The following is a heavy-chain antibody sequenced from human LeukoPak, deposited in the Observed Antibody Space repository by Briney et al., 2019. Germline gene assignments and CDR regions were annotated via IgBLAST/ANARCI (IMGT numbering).Heavy chain of an antibody. D-gene: IGHD3-22*01. CDR2: ISSNGGST. Sequence: GGSLRLSCAASGFTVGTDFMTWVRQAPGKGLEYVSAISSNGGSTYYANSVKGRFTISRDNSKNTLYLQMGSLRAEDMAVYYCARGDGHYDSSGPSSYWGQGTLVTVSS. J-gene: IGHJ4*02. CDR3: ARGDGHYDSSGPSSY. V-gene: IGHV3-64*01. CDR1: GFTVGTDF.